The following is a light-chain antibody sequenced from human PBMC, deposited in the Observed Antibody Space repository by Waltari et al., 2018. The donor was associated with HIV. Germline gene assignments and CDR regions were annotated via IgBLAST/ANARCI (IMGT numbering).Light chain of an antibody. CDR1: ALPKKY. Sequence: SYELTQPPSVSVSPGQTARITCSGDALPKKYAYWYQQKPGQAPVLVLYEDSKRPSGIPERFSGSSSGTVATLTISGAQVEDESDYYCYSTDTSGHHRVFGGGTKLTVL. CDR3: YSTDTSGHHRV. J-gene: IGLJ2*01. CDR2: EDS. V-gene: IGLV3-10*01.